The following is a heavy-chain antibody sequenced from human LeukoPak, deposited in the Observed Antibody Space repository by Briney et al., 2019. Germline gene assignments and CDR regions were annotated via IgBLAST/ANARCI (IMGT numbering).Heavy chain of an antibody. CDR1: GGSFSGYY. D-gene: IGHD3-10*01. V-gene: IGHV4-34*01. CDR2: INHSGSS. J-gene: IGHJ3*02. Sequence: PSETLSLTSAVYGGSFSGYYWSWIRQPPGKGLEWIGEINHSGSSNYNPALKSRVTISVDTSKKQFSLKLSSVTAVDTAVYYCARHFVQGRRGVAFDIWGQGTMVNVSS. CDR3: ARHFVQGRRGVAFDI.